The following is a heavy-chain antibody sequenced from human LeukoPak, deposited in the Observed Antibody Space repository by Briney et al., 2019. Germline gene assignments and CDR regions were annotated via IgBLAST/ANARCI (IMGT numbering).Heavy chain of an antibody. CDR2: ISAYNGNT. CDR1: GYTFTSYG. Sequence: ASVKVSCKASGYTFTSYGISWVRQAPGQGLGRVGWISAYNGNTNYAQKLQGRVTMTTDTSTSTAYMELRSLRSDDTSLYYCARDLNIPLDYWGQGTLVTVFS. J-gene: IGHJ4*02. V-gene: IGHV1-18*01. CDR3: ARDLNIPLDY.